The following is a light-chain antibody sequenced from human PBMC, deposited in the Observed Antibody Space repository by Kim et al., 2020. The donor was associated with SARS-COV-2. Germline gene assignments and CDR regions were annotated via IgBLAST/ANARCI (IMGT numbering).Light chain of an antibody. CDR2: DAS. Sequence: LSPGERATLSCRASQSVSTSVAWFQHKPGQAPRLLIHDASYRATGIPARFSGSGSGTDFTLTITGLQAEDFAVYYCQQREDWPITFGGGTKVDIK. CDR1: QSVSTS. J-gene: IGKJ4*01. CDR3: QQREDWPIT. V-gene: IGKV3-11*01.